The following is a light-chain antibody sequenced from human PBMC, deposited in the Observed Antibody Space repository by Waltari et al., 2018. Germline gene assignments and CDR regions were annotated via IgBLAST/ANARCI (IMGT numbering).Light chain of an antibody. CDR3: MFWPNNVWV. Sequence: QPVLTQPPSSSASPGDSARLTCTLPSDINVGAFIIYWYHQKPGSPPRFPLYYKSDSEKAQGSGVPSRFSGSKDASANAGILLISGLQSEDEADYYCMFWPNNVWVFGGGTKLTVL. V-gene: IGLV5-37*01. CDR2: YKSDSEK. CDR1: SDINVGAFI. J-gene: IGLJ3*02.